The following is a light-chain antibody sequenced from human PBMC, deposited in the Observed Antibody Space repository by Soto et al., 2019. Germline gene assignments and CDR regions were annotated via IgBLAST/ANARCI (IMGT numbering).Light chain of an antibody. CDR3: QQYNSSPLT. CDR1: QSISDW. Sequence: DIQMTQSPSTLSESVGDRVTITCRANQSISDWLAWYQQKPWKAPKLLIYDASNLESGVPSRFSGSGSGTEFTLTISSLQPDDFATYYCQQYNSSPLTFGGGTKMEIK. J-gene: IGKJ4*01. CDR2: DAS. V-gene: IGKV1-5*01.